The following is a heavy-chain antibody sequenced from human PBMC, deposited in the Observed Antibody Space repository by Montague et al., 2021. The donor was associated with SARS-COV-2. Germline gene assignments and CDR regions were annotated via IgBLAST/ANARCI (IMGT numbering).Heavy chain of an antibody. V-gene: IGHV3-21*01. Sequence: RLSWSASGFTFSSYSMNWVRQAPGKGLEWVSPISSSSSYIYYADSVKGRFTISRDNAKNSLYLQMNSLRAEDTAVYYCARPSLRWELPDAFDIWGQGTMVTVSS. CDR3: ARPSLRWELPDAFDI. CDR2: ISSSSSYI. CDR1: GFTFSSYS. D-gene: IGHD1-26*01. J-gene: IGHJ3*02.